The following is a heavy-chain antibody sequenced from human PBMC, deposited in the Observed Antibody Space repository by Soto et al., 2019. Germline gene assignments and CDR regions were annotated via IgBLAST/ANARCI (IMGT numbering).Heavy chain of an antibody. CDR2: IHYSGNT. D-gene: IGHD3-22*01. V-gene: IGHV4-39*01. J-gene: IGHJ4*02. Sequence: SETLSLTCTVSGGSISNTNYNWGWIRQPPGKGLEWIGSIHYSGNTYYNSSLKSRVTISVDTSKNQFSLKLTSVTAADTAVYYCATTLNYYDSSGYSNWGQGTLVTVSS. CDR1: GGSISNTNYN. CDR3: ATTLNYYDSSGYSN.